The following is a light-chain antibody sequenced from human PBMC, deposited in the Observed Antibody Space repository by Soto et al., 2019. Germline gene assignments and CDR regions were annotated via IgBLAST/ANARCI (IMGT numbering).Light chain of an antibody. CDR1: SSDVGNYNL. V-gene: IGLV2-23*03. CDR3: CSSGSSWSL. CDR2: EGS. J-gene: IGLJ1*01. Sequence: QSALTQPASVSGSPRQSITISCTGTSSDVGNYNLVSWYQQHPGKAPKLLIFEGSKRPSGLSDRFSGSKSGNTASLTISGLQAEDEADYYCCSSGSSWSLFGTGTKVTVL.